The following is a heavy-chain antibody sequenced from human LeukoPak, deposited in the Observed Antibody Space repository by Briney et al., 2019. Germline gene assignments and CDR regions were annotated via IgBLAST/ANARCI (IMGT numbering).Heavy chain of an antibody. CDR2: IHSSGNT. CDR1: GGSISGYY. V-gene: IGHV4-59*01. CDR3: GRAGRYCSGGSCYGENWFDP. Sequence: SETLSLTCTVSGGSISGYYWNWIRQPPGKGLEWLGYIHSSGNTRYNPSLRSRVTMSVDTSMNQFSLKLDSVTAADTAVYHCGRAGRYCSGGSCYGENWFDPWGQGTLVTVSS. D-gene: IGHD2-15*01. J-gene: IGHJ5*02.